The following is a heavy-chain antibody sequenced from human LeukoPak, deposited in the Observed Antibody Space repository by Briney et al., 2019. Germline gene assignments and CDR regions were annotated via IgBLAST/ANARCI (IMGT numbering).Heavy chain of an antibody. V-gene: IGHV3-23*01. D-gene: IGHD3-9*01. Sequence: GGSLRLSCAASGFTFNNYAMNWVRQAPGKGLEWVSTVSGSGDSTYYADSVKGRFTISRDKSKNTLYLQMNSLRAEDTAVYYCAKDAEYYDILTGYYSAFDIWGQGTMVTVSS. J-gene: IGHJ3*02. CDR2: VSGSGDST. CDR3: AKDAEYYDILTGYYSAFDI. CDR1: GFTFNNYA.